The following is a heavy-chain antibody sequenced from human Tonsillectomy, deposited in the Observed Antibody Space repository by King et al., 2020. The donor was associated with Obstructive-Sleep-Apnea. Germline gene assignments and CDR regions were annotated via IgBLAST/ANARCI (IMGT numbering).Heavy chain of an antibody. V-gene: IGHV4-34*01. Sequence: VQLQQWGAGLLKPSETLSLTCAVYGGSFMGYYLSWIRRPPGKGLEWVGEISHSGSPKNNPALKSRVPISIDTSTNQFSLRLNSVTASDTAVYYCARGRTMVPRDFSGDYWGQGALVTVSS. J-gene: IGHJ4*02. D-gene: IGHD4/OR15-4a*01. CDR1: GGSFMGYY. CDR3: ARGRTMVPRDFSGDY. CDR2: ISHSGSP.